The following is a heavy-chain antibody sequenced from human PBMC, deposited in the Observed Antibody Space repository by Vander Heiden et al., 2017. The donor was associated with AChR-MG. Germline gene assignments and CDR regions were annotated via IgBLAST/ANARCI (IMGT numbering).Heavy chain of an antibody. CDR1: GGPFSSYA. V-gene: IGHV1-69*06. CDR3: ASSSGRPTTERDRYGLHYYYGMDV. D-gene: IGHD1-26*01. CDR2: IIPIFGTA. J-gene: IGHJ6*02. Sequence: QVQLVQSGAEVKKPGSSVKVSCKASGGPFSSYAISWVRQAPGQGLEWMGGIIPIFGTANYAQKFQSRVTITADKSTSTAYMELSSLRSEDTAVYYCASSSGRPTTERDRYGLHYYYGMDVWGQGTTVTVSS.